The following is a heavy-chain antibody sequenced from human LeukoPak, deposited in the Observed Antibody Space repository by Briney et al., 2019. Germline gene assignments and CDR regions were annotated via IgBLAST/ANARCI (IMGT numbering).Heavy chain of an antibody. CDR3: ARGYCSSTSCYVLFDY. Sequence: SETLSLTCTVSGGSFNSGSYYWSWIRQPPGKGLEWIGEINHSGSTNYNPSLKSRVTISVDTSKNQFSLKLSSVTAADTAVYYCARGYCSSTSCYVLFDYWGQGTLVTVSS. V-gene: IGHV4-61*01. D-gene: IGHD2-2*01. J-gene: IGHJ4*02. CDR2: INHSGST. CDR1: GGSFNSGSYY.